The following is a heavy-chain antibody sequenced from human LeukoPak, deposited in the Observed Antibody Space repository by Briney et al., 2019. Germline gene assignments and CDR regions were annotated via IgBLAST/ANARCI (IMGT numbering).Heavy chain of an antibody. V-gene: IGHV4-61*02. Sequence: SETLSLTCTVSGDSISSGDYYWSWIRQPAGKGLEWIGRISSSGSTNYNPSLKSRVTISVDTSKNQFSLKLSSVTAADTAVYFWARGPYSYDSSGAFDIWGQGTMVTVSS. CDR1: GDSISSGDYY. CDR2: ISSSGST. J-gene: IGHJ3*02. CDR3: ARGPYSYDSSGAFDI. D-gene: IGHD3-22*01.